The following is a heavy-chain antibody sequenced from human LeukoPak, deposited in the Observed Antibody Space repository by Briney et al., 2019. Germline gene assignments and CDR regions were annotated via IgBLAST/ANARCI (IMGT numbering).Heavy chain of an antibody. CDR1: GGSISSGSHY. Sequence: PSQTLSLTCTVSGGSISSGSHYWSWIRQPAGKGLEWIGRIYTSGSTNYNPSLKSRVTISVDTSKNQFSLKLSSVTAADTAVYYCARDLSWGGAFDIWGQGTMVTVSS. CDR2: IYTSGST. D-gene: IGHD3-16*01. J-gene: IGHJ3*02. V-gene: IGHV4-61*02. CDR3: ARDLSWGGAFDI.